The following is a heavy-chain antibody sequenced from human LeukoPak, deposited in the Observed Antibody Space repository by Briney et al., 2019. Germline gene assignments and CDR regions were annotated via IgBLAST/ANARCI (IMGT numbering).Heavy chain of an antibody. Sequence: GGSLRLSCASSGFTFGDFAMHWVRQAPGKGLEWVGRIKSKTDGGTTDYAAPVKGRFTISRDDSKNTLYLQMNSLKTEDTAVYYCTTDSPTMVRGVIITKGGYWGQGTLVTVSS. V-gene: IGHV3-15*01. J-gene: IGHJ4*02. CDR2: IKSKTDGGTT. CDR3: TTDSPTMVRGVIITKGGY. D-gene: IGHD3-10*01. CDR1: GFTFGDFA.